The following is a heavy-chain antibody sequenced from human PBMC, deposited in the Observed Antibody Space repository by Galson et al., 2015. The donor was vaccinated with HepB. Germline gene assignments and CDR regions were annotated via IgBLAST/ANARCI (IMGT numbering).Heavy chain of an antibody. CDR1: GFTVSSNY. CDR3: AREWYSSSWVGGGYYYYGMDV. Sequence: SLRLSCAASGFTVSSNYMSWVRQAPGKGLEWVSVIYSGGSTYYADSVKGRFTISRDNSKNTLYLQMNSLRAEDTAVYYCAREWYSSSWVGGGYYYYGMDVWGQGTTVTVSS. V-gene: IGHV3-53*01. J-gene: IGHJ6*02. CDR2: IYSGGST. D-gene: IGHD6-13*01.